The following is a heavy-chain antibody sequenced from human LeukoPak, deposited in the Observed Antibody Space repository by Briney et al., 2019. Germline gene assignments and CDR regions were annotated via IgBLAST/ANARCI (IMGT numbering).Heavy chain of an antibody. D-gene: IGHD3-16*02. J-gene: IGHJ4*02. CDR3: ARLKEITFGGVIVKSYYFDY. Sequence: PSETLSLTCTVFGGSISSYYWSWIRQPPGKGLEWIGYIYYSGSTNYNPSLKSRVTISVDTSKNQFSLKLSSVTAADTAVYYCARLKEITFGGVIVKSYYFDYWGQGTLVTVSS. CDR2: IYYSGST. CDR1: GGSISSYY. V-gene: IGHV4-59*08.